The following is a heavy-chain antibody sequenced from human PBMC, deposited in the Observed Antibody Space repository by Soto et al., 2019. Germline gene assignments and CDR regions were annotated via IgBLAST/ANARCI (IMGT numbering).Heavy chain of an antibody. J-gene: IGHJ4*02. V-gene: IGHV4-59*08. D-gene: IGHD3-16*01. Sequence: PSETLSLTCTVSGGSISSYYWSWIRQPPGKGLEWIGYIYYSGSTNYNPSLKRRVTISVATDKNQLSLKLSSVTATDTAVYYCARNAFYKDRRVNHHYWGQGTLVTVSS. CDR1: GGSISSYY. CDR2: IYYSGST. CDR3: ARNAFYKDRRVNHHY.